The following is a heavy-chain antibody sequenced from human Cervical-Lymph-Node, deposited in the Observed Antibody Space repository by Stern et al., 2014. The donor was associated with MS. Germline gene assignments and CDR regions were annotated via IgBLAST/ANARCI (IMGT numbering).Heavy chain of an antibody. CDR3: AKGDSIGLAFDY. CDR1: GFTFDNYV. CDR2: INWNSRNI. Sequence: EVQLVQSGGALVQPGRSLRISCAASGFTFDNYVMHWVRQTPGKGLEWVSNINWNSRNIGYADSVKGRFTISRDNAQNSLYLEMRSLRPEDTALYYCAKGDSIGLAFDYWGQGTLVTVSS. V-gene: IGHV3-9*01. J-gene: IGHJ4*02. D-gene: IGHD3-22*01.